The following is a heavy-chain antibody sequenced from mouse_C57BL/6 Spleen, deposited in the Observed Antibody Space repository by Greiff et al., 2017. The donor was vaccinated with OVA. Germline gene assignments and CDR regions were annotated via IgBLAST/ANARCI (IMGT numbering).Heavy chain of an antibody. CDR3: ARGGEKEQLRLQGFAY. J-gene: IGHJ3*01. Sequence: QVQLQQPGTELVKPGASVKLSCKASGYTFTSYWMHWVKQRPGQGLEWIGNINPSNGGTNYNEKFKSKATLTVDKSSSTAYMQLSSLTSEDSAVYYCARGGEKEQLRLQGFAYWGQGTLVTVSA. D-gene: IGHD3-2*02. V-gene: IGHV1-53*01. CDR2: INPSNGGT. CDR1: GYTFTSYW.